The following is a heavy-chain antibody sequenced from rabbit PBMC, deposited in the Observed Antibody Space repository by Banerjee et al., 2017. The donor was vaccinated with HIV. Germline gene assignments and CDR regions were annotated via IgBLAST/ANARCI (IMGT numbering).Heavy chain of an antibody. Sequence: QEQLVESGGGLVQPGGTLTLTCKASGFSFSSSDYMCWVRQAPGKGLEWIACINTSTGNTVYATWAKGRFTISKTSSTTVTLQMTSLTAADTATYFCARGIAGYAGASYPTPCYFNLGGPGTLVTVS. CDR3: ARGIAGYAGASYPTPCYFNL. J-gene: IGHJ4*01. CDR2: INTSTGNT. CDR1: GFSFSSSDY. D-gene: IGHD8-1*01. V-gene: IGHV1S45*01.